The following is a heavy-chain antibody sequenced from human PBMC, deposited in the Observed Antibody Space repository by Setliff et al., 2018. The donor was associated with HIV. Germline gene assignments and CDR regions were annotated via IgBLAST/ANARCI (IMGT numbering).Heavy chain of an antibody. Sequence: SETLSLTCTVSGGSISSSHYYWGWISQPPGKGLEWIGSFHYSGSTYYNPSLKSRGTISADTSKNQFSLKLSSVTAADTAVYFCARQEIGTSSYYYYMDVWGKGTTVTVSS. D-gene: IGHD6-6*01. CDR2: FHYSGST. J-gene: IGHJ6*03. CDR1: GGSISSSHYY. V-gene: IGHV4-39*01. CDR3: ARQEIGTSSYYYYMDV.